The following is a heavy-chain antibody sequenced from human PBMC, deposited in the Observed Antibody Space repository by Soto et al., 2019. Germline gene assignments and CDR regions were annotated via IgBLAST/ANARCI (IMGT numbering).Heavy chain of an antibody. D-gene: IGHD6-13*01. CDR3: ARDEHSSSWYGGELGDY. Sequence: QVQLVQSGAEVKKPGASVKVSCKASGYTFTIYAMHWVRHAPGPRLEWMGWINAGNVNTKYSQKFQGRVTITRDTSASTAYMELSSLRSEDTAVYYCARDEHSSSWYGGELGDYWGQGTLVTVSS. V-gene: IGHV1-3*01. CDR1: GYTFTIYA. J-gene: IGHJ4*02. CDR2: INAGNVNT.